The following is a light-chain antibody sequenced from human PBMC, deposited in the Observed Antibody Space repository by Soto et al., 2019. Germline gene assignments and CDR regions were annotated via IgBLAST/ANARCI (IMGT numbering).Light chain of an antibody. CDR1: QSLLHSNGYNY. V-gene: IGKV2-28*01. Sequence: DIVMTQSPLSLPVTPGEPASISCRSSQSLLHSNGYNYLDWYLQKPGQSPQLLIYLGSNRASGVHDRFSGSGAGTEFTLNISRVEAEDVGVYYCMQALQTPYTFGQGTKLEIK. J-gene: IGKJ2*01. CDR2: LGS. CDR3: MQALQTPYT.